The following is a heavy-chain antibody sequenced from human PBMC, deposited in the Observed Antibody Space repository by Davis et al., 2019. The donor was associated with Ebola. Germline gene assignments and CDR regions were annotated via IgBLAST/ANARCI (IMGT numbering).Heavy chain of an antibody. CDR1: GFSIATTGVG. D-gene: IGHD1-7*01. Sequence: SGPTLVKPTQTLTLTCTLSGFSIATTGVGVGWIRQSPGKAPEWLVFIYWDDDKRYIPSLRSRLTITKDTSKNQVVLTMINMDPVDTTTYFCARRQGLSSGSGWNSGVFDFWGQGILVTVSS. V-gene: IGHV2-5*02. CDR2: IYWDDDK. J-gene: IGHJ4*02. CDR3: ARRQGLSSGSGWNSGVFDF.